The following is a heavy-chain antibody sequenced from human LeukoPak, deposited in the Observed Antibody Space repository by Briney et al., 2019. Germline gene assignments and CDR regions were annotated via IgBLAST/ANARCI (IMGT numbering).Heavy chain of an antibody. CDR1: GFTFSSYA. Sequence: GGSLRLSCAASGFTFSSYAMSWVRQAPGKGLEWVSAISGSGGSTYYADSVRGRFTISRDNSKNTLSLQMNALRAEDAAVYYCAKAARYGYNPDYWGQGTLVTVSS. J-gene: IGHJ4*02. CDR3: AKAARYGYNPDY. D-gene: IGHD5-24*01. V-gene: IGHV3-23*01. CDR2: ISGSGGST.